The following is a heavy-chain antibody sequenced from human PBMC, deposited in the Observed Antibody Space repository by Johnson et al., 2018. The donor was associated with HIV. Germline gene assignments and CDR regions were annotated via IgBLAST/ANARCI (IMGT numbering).Heavy chain of an antibody. CDR2: IWYDGSNK. V-gene: IGHV3-33*06. J-gene: IGHJ3*02. D-gene: IGHD6-19*01. CDR1: GFTFSSYG. CDR3: VKLPVAPSYGAFDI. Sequence: QVLLVESGGGVVQPGRSLRLSCAASGFTFSSYGMHWVRQAPGKGLEWVAVIWYDGSNKYYADSVKGRFTISRDNSKNTLYLQMNSLRAEDTAVYYCVKLPVAPSYGAFDIWGQGTMVTVSS.